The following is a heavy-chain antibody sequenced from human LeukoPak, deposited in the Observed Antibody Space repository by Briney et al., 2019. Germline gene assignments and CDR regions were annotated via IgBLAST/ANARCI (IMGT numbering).Heavy chain of an antibody. Sequence: SETLSLTCTLSGGSITSFYWSWIRQPPGKGLEWIGYIDYSGSTNYNPSLKSRITVSVHTSRSQFSPELTSVTAADTAMYYCARHTGNGDYGFDYWGQGTLVTVSS. J-gene: IGHJ4*02. D-gene: IGHD4-17*01. CDR2: IDYSGST. CDR3: ARHTGNGDYGFDY. V-gene: IGHV4-59*08. CDR1: GGSITSFY.